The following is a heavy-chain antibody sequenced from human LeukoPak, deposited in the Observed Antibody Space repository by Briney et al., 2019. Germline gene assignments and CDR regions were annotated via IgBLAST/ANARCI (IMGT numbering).Heavy chain of an antibody. J-gene: IGHJ3*02. V-gene: IGHV3-43D*03. D-gene: IGHD6-19*01. CDR3: AKDMGAVATGRAFDI. CDR1: GFTFDDYA. Sequence: GGSLRLSCAASGFTFDDYAMHWVRQAPGKGLEWVSLISWDGGSTYYADSVKGRFTISRDNAKNSLYLQMNSLRAEDTALYYCAKDMGAVATGRAFDIWGQGTMVTVSS. CDR2: ISWDGGST.